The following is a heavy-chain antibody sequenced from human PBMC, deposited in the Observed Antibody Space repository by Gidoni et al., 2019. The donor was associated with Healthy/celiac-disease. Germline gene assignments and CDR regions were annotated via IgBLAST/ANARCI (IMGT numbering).Heavy chain of an antibody. D-gene: IGHD5-18*01. V-gene: IGHV4-39*01. J-gene: IGHJ4*02. CDR3: ASLRIQLWLHYFDY. Sequence: QLQLQESGPGLVKPSETLSLTCTAPGGSISSSSYYWGWLRQPPGKGLEWIGSIYYSGSTYYNPSLKSRVTISVDTSKNQFSLKLSSVTAADTAVYYCASLRIQLWLHYFDYWGQGTLVTVSS. CDR1: GGSISSSSYY. CDR2: IYYSGST.